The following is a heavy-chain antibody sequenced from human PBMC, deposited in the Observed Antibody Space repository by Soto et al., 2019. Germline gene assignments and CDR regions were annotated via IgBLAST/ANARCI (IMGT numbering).Heavy chain of an antibody. Sequence: SETLSLTCTVSGGSISSGGYSWSWIRQPPGKGLEWIGYIYHSGSTYYNPSLKSRVTISVDRSKNQFSLKLSSVIAADTAVYYCARGQYQLLNFDYWGQGTLVTVSS. J-gene: IGHJ4*02. CDR3: ARGQYQLLNFDY. V-gene: IGHV4-30-2*01. D-gene: IGHD2-2*01. CDR2: IYHSGST. CDR1: GGSISSGGYS.